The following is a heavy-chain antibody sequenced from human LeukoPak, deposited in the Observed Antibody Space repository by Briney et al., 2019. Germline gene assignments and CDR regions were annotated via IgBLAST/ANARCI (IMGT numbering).Heavy chain of an antibody. CDR1: GYTFTDYQ. CDR2: INPNSGGT. D-gene: IGHD3-9*01. CDR3: ARDYDILTGIGSSPNY. J-gene: IGHJ4*02. V-gene: IGHV1-2*02. Sequence: ASVTVSCKASGYTFTDYQLHWVRQAACQGGAWMGCINPNSGGTKYAQKFQGRVTMTRDTSISTAYMELSRLRSDDTAVYYCARDYDILTGIGSSPNYWGQGTLVTVSS.